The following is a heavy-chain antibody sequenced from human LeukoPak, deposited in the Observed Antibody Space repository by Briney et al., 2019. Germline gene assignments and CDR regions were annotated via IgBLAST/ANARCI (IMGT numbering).Heavy chain of an antibody. Sequence: GGSLRLSCAASGFTFSQYAMHWVRQAPGKGLEWVAAIWYDGSNDYYADSVKGRFTISRDNSKNTLSLQMNSLRAEDTAVYYCAREADCSGGSCCRGAFDIWGQGTMVTVSS. D-gene: IGHD2-15*01. CDR3: AREADCSGGSCCRGAFDI. CDR1: GFTFSQYA. V-gene: IGHV3-33*01. CDR2: IWYDGSND. J-gene: IGHJ3*02.